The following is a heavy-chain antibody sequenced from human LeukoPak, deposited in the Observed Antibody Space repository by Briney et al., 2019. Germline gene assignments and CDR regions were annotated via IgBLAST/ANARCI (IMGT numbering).Heavy chain of an antibody. D-gene: IGHD4-17*01. CDR3: ARDSHYGVYPDY. CDR1: GFTFSSYA. CDR2: ISYDGSNK. J-gene: IGHJ4*02. V-gene: IGHV3-30-3*01. Sequence: GGSLRLSCAASGFTFSSYAMRWVRQAPGKGLEWVAVISYDGSNKYYADSVKGRFTISRDNSKNTLYLQMNSLRAEDTAVYYCARDSHYGVYPDYWGQGTLVTVSS.